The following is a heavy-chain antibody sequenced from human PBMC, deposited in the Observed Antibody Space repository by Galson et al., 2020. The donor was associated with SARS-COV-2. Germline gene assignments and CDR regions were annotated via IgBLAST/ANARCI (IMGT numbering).Heavy chain of an antibody. D-gene: IGHD2-8*02. J-gene: IGHJ6*02. CDR3: ARHQGYCTGGVCYTDYYYGMDV. CDR2: IYYSGST. CDR1: GGSISSYY. Sequence: SETLSFTCTVSGGSISSYYWSWIRQPPGKGLEWIGYIYYSGSTNYNPSLKSRVTISVDTSKNQFSLKLSSVTAADTAVYYCARHQGYCTGGVCYTDYYYGMDVWGQGTTVTVSS. V-gene: IGHV4-59*08.